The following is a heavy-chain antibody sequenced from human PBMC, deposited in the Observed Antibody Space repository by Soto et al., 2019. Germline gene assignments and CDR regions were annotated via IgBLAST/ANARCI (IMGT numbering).Heavy chain of an antibody. CDR2: IIPVFGTT. V-gene: IGHV1-69*13. CDR1: GGTFSNYT. D-gene: IGHD2-2*01. J-gene: IGHJ6*02. Sequence: SVKVSCKASGGTFSNYTISWVRQAPGQGPEWMGGIIPVFGTTDYEQKFQGRVTITADGSTSTAYMKLSSLRSADTAVYYCARSSPYIVVRKPTGNQDYYGMDVWGQGTTVTVSS. CDR3: ARSSPYIVVRKPTGNQDYYGMDV.